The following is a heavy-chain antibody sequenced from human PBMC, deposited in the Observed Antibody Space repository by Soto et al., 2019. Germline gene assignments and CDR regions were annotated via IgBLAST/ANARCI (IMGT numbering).Heavy chain of an antibody. CDR1: GGSVSSGDYY. Sequence: ASETLSLTCTVSGGSVSSGDYYWSWIRQPPGKGLEWIGHIYYSGNTNYNPSLKSRVIISVDTSKNLFSLKLTSVTAADTAVYYCARIPVDTSMIYWLDPWGQGTLVTVSS. CDR3: ARIPVDTSMIYWLDP. V-gene: IGHV4-61*08. D-gene: IGHD5-18*01. CDR2: IYYSGNT. J-gene: IGHJ5*02.